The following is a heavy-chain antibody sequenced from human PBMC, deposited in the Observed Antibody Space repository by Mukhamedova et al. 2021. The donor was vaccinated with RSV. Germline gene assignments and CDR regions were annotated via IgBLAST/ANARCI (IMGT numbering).Heavy chain of an antibody. CDR3: ESGVSAGDYDDYFDY. Sequence: VKGRFTISRDNSKNILYLQMNSLRADDTAVYYCESGVSAGDYDDYFDYWGQGTLVTVSS. J-gene: IGHJ4*02. D-gene: IGHD4-17*01. V-gene: IGHV3-53*01.